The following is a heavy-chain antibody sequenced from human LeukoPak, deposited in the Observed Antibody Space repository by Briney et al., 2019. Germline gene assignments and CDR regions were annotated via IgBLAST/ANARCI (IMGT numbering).Heavy chain of an antibody. D-gene: IGHD3-10*01. Sequence: SETLALTCAVSGASISSGHWWSWVRQPAGKGLEWIGRIYTSGSTNYNPSLKSRVTMSVDTSKHQFSLKLSSVTAADTAVYYCARDSGTTGEVKFDPWGQGTLVTVSS. CDR1: GASISSGHW. J-gene: IGHJ5*02. CDR3: ARDSGTTGEVKFDP. CDR2: IYTSGST. V-gene: IGHV4-4*07.